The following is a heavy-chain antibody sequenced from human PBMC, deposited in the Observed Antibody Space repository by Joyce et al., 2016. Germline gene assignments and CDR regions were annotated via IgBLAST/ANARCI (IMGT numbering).Heavy chain of an antibody. CDR3: ARDPQNFGF. J-gene: IGHJ4*02. Sequence: VQLQESGPGLVKPSETLSLTCDVSGDSISSGYVYGWVRQAPGKGLEWSAYIYQKGKTYNNAPLKRRVTISVDTSKNQLSLKLSSVTAAETAVYYCARDPQNFGFWGQGTLVIVSS. D-gene: IGHD2/OR15-2a*01. V-gene: IGHV4-38-2*02. CDR1: GDSISSGYV. CDR2: IYQKGKT.